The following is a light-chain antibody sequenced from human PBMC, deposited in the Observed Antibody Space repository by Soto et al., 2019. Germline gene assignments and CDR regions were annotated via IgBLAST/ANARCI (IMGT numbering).Light chain of an antibody. CDR1: SSDVGGYNY. V-gene: IGLV2-14*01. J-gene: IGLJ2*01. CDR2: DVS. CDR3: SSYTSSSTYVV. Sequence: QYALTQPASVSGSPGQSITISCTGTSSDVGGYNYVSWYQQHPGKAPKLMIYDVSNRPSGVSNRFSGSKSGNTASLTISGLQAEDEADYYCSSYTSSSTYVVFGGGTKVAAL.